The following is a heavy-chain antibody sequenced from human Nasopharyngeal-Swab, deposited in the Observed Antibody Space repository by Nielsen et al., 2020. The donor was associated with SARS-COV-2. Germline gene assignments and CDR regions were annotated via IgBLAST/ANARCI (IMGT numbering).Heavy chain of an antibody. CDR3: ARSTTVRSWNYYGMDV. V-gene: IGHV3-9*01. Sequence: PGKGLEWVSGISWNSGSIGYADSVKGRFTISRDNAKNSLYLRMNSLRAEDTAVYYCARSTTVRSWNYYGMDVWGQGATVTVSS. CDR2: ISWNSGSI. D-gene: IGHD4-17*01. J-gene: IGHJ6*02.